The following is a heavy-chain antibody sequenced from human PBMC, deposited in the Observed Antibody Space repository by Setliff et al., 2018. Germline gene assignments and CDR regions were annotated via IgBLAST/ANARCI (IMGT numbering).Heavy chain of an antibody. CDR3: ARAPGRQDYHYMEL. CDR2: VYHSGTA. CDR1: GGPFSGAS. V-gene: IGHV4-59*01. Sequence: PSETLSLTCTVSGGPFSGASIWSWIRQPPGKGLEFIGYVYHSGTAKYDPSLESRAIMSVDASKNEISLKLKSVTAADTAVYYCARAPGRQDYHYMELWGKGTTVTVSS. J-gene: IGHJ6*03. D-gene: IGHD2-15*01.